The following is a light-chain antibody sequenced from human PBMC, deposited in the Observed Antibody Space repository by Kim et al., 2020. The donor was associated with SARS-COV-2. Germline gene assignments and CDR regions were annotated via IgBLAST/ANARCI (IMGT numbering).Light chain of an antibody. CDR3: QKCDSAPWT. Sequence: GDMVTITCRASQDISNYLAWFQLKPGKAPKLLIYAASALQPGVPSRFSGSGSGTDFTLTVTSLQPEDVATYYCQKCDSAPWTFGQGTKVDIK. CDR1: QDISNY. V-gene: IGKV1-27*01. CDR2: AAS. J-gene: IGKJ1*01.